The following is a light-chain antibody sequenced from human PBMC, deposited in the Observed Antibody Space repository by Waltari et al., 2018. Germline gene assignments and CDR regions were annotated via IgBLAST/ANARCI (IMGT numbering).Light chain of an antibody. CDR3: SSYTTALTWV. CDR1: SAYFNLYNY. Sequence: QSALTQPASLSGSPGQSITISCTGVSAYFNLYNYVSWYQHQPGKAPRLIIYEVTKRPSGISYRFSGSKSDNTASLTISGLQAEDEADYYCSSYTTALTWVFGGGTKLTVL. CDR2: EVT. V-gene: IGLV2-14*01. J-gene: IGLJ3*02.